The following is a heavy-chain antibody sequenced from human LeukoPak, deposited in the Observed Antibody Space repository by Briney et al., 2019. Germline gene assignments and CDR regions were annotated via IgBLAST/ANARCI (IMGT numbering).Heavy chain of an antibody. J-gene: IGHJ4*02. CDR1: GGSISSGGYY. CDR3: ASEEMATIKRVDY. V-gene: IGHV4-30-2*01. CDR2: IYHSGST. Sequence: PSETLSLTCTDSGGSISSGGYYWSWIRQPPGKGLEWIGYIYHSGSTYYNPSLKSRVTISVDTSKNQFSLKLSSVTAADTAVYYCASEEMATIKRVDYWGQGTLVTVSS. D-gene: IGHD5-24*01.